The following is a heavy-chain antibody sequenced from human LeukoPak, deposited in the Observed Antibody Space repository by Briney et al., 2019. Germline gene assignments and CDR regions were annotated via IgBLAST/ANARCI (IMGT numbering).Heavy chain of an antibody. V-gene: IGHV3-30-3*01. D-gene: IGHD2-21*02. J-gene: IGHJ3*02. CDR3: ASIVVVTATPDAFDI. CDR1: GFTVSSNY. CDR2: ISYDGSNK. Sequence: PGGSLRLPCATSGFTVSSNYMNWVRQAPGKGLEWVAVISYDGSNKYYADSVKGRFTISRDNSKNTLYLRMNSLRAEDTAVYYCASIVVVTATPDAFDIWGQGTMVTVSS.